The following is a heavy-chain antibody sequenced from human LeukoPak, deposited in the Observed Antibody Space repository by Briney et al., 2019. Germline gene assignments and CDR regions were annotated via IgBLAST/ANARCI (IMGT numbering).Heavy chain of an antibody. V-gene: IGHV1-8*01. J-gene: IGHJ5*02. Sequence: GASVKVSCKASGYTFTSYDINWVRQATGQGLEWMGWMNPNSGNTGYAQKFQGGVTMTRNTSISTAYMELSSLRSEDTAVYYCARGEDFWSGYNWFDPWGQGTLVTVSS. D-gene: IGHD3-3*01. CDR1: GYTFTSYD. CDR3: ARGEDFWSGYNWFDP. CDR2: MNPNSGNT.